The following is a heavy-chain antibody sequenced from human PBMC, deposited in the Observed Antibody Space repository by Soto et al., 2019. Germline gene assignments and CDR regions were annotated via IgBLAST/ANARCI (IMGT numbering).Heavy chain of an antibody. V-gene: IGHV3-21*01. CDR1: GFTFSSYN. CDR3: ARVPIAADRMGAFDI. Sequence: GGSLRLSCAASGFTFSSYNLNWVRQAPGKGLEWVSSISSISSSIYYADSVKGRFTISRDNAKNSLYLQMNSLRAEDTAVYYCARVPIAADRMGAFDIWGQGAMVTVSS. D-gene: IGHD6-13*01. J-gene: IGHJ3*02. CDR2: ISSISSSI.